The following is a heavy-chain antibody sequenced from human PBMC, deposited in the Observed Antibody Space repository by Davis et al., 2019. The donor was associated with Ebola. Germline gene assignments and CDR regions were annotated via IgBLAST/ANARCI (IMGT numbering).Heavy chain of an antibody. Sequence: PSETLSLTCAVYGGSFSVYYWSWIRQPPGKGLEWIGEINHSGSTNYNPSLKSRVTISVDTSKNQFSLKLSSVTAADTAVYYCARGKSIFGVLWPPSFDYWGQGTLVTVSS. CDR2: INHSGST. V-gene: IGHV4-34*01. CDR3: ARGKSIFGVLWPPSFDY. D-gene: IGHD3-3*01. CDR1: GGSFSVYY. J-gene: IGHJ4*02.